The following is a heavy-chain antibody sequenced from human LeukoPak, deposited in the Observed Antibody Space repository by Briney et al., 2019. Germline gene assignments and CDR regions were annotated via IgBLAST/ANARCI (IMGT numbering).Heavy chain of an antibody. J-gene: IGHJ5*02. CDR2: IHPGDSDT. CDR1: GYSFTSYW. D-gene: IGHD6-19*01. V-gene: IGHV5-51*01. CDR3: ARQWLVEENWFDP. Sequence: GASLKISCKGSGYSFTSYWIGWVRQMPGKGLEWMGNIHPGDSDTRYSPSFQGQVTISADKSISTAYLQWSSLKASDTAMYYCARQWLVEENWFDPWGQGTLVTVSS.